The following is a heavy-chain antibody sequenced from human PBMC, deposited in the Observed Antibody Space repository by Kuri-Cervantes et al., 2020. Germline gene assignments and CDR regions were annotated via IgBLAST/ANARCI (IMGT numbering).Heavy chain of an antibody. CDR1: GFTFSDYY. J-gene: IGHJ3*02. D-gene: IGHD1-26*01. Sequence: GGSLRLSCAASGFTFSDYYMTWIRQAPGKGLEWVSYISSSGSTIYYADSVKGRFTISRDNAKNSLYLQMNSLRADDTAVYYCAREDGIAGATSAFDIWGQGTMVTVSS. V-gene: IGHV3-11*04. CDR3: AREDGIAGATSAFDI. CDR2: ISSSGSTI.